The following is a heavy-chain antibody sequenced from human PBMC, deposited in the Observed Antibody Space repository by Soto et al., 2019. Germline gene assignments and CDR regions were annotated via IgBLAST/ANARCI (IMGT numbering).Heavy chain of an antibody. Sequence: QVQLVESGGGLVKPGGSLKLSCAASGFTFSDYYMSWIRQAPGKGLEWVSYISSSGNTIYYADSVKGRFTISRDNAKNSLYLQMNSLRAEDTAVYYCARGPYDYVWGSDPPHFDYWGQGTLVTVSS. D-gene: IGHD3-16*02. CDR2: ISSSGNTI. J-gene: IGHJ4*02. V-gene: IGHV3-11*01. CDR1: GFTFSDYY. CDR3: ARGPYDYVWGSDPPHFDY.